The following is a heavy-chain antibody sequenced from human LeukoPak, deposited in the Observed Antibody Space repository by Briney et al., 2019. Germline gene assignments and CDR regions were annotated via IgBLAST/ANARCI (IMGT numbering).Heavy chain of an antibody. CDR3: ARQDTEWFDP. Sequence: GESLQISCKGSGYSFTSYWISWVRQMPGKGLEWMGRIDPSDSYTNYSPSFQGHVTISADKSISTAYLQWSSLKASGTAMYHCARQDTEWFDPWGQGTLVTVSS. J-gene: IGHJ5*02. D-gene: IGHD5-18*01. CDR2: IDPSDSYT. CDR1: GYSFTSYW. V-gene: IGHV5-10-1*01.